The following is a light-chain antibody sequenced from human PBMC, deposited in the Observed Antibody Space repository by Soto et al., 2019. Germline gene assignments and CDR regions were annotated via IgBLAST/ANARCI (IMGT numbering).Light chain of an antibody. CDR1: SSDVGDYNY. J-gene: IGLJ2*01. CDR2: EVT. V-gene: IGLV2-11*01. Sequence: QSVLTQPASVSGSPGQSITISCTGTSSDVGDYNYVSWYQQHPGKAPKLMIYEVTKRPSGVPDRFSGSKSGNTASLTISGLQPEDEADYYCCSYAGSYTGIFGGGTKVTVL. CDR3: CSYAGSYTGI.